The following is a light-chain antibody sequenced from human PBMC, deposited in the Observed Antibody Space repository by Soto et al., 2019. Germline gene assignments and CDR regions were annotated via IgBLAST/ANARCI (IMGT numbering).Light chain of an antibody. CDR2: AAY. J-gene: IGKJ1*01. CDR1: QTVSSSSLVCQSVSSSC. Sequence: EIVLAQSQGTLSLSPGEKATLSCRASQTVSSSSLVCQSVSSSCLAWYQQKRGQAPRLLIYAAYCRATGIPDSFSGSRYGTDLTLTISTLEPEDFAGYFCQPYGSSRCTFDQGTKVETK. CDR3: QPYGSSRCT. V-gene: IGKV3-20*01.